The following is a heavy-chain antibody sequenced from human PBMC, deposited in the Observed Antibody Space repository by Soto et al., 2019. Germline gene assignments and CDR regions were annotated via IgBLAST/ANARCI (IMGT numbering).Heavy chain of an antibody. V-gene: IGHV1-69*06. J-gene: IGHJ4*02. CDR1: GGSFTSYA. CDR2: IIPAFDAT. Sequence: QVQLVQSGAEVKKPGSSVKISCKASGGSFTSYAINWVRQAPGQGLEWMGGIIPAFDATNSVQKFEGRVTMTADKTAGTAYMELTNLTSEDTALYDCARVGSPVTWHHLMYWGQGTLVTVSS. CDR3: ARVGSPVTWHHLMY. D-gene: IGHD2-21*02.